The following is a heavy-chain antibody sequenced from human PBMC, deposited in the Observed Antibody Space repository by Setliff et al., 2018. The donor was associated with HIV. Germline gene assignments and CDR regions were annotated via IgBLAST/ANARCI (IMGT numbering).Heavy chain of an antibody. V-gene: IGHV3-7*03. Sequence: GGSQRLSCAASGFTLSSYWMSWVRQAPGKGLEWVANIKEDGSDTYYVDSVKGRFIISRDDAKNSLFLQMNSLRAEDTAVYYCATDRGTYWCQGTLVTVSS. J-gene: IGHJ4*02. CDR2: IKEDGSDT. CDR1: GFTLSSYW. CDR3: ATDRGTY. D-gene: IGHD1-7*01.